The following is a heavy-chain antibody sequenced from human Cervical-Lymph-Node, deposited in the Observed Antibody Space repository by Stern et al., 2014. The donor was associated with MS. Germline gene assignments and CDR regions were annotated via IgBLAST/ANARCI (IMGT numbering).Heavy chain of an antibody. J-gene: IGHJ3*02. V-gene: IGHV4-30-2*01. CDR2: IYHSGST. CDR3: ARSSTVTPNAFDI. CDR1: GGSISSGGYS. D-gene: IGHD4-17*01. Sequence: QLQLQESGSGLVKPSRTLSLTCAVSGGSISSGGYSWSWIRRPPGKGLEWIGYIYHSGSTYYNPSLKSRVTISVDRSKNQFSLKLSSVTAADTAVYYCARSSTVTPNAFDIWGQGTMVTVSS.